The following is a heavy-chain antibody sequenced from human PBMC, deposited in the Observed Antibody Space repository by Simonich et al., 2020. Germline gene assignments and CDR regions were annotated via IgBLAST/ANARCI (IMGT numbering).Heavy chain of an antibody. CDR2: ISSSSSYI. CDR3: AREQARGGAFDI. V-gene: IGHV3-21*01. Sequence: EVQLVESGGGLVKPGGSLRLSCAASGFTFSSYSMNWVRQAPGKGLELVSSISSSSSYIYYADSVKGRFTISRDNAKNSLYLQMNSLRAEDTAVYYCAREQARGGAFDIWGQGTMVTVSS. J-gene: IGHJ3*02. D-gene: IGHD3-16*01. CDR1: GFTFSSYS.